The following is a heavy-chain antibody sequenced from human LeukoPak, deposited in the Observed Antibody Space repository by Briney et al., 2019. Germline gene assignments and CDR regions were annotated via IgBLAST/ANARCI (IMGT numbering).Heavy chain of an antibody. J-gene: IGHJ4*02. Sequence: PGGSLRLSCAASGFTFSSYSMNWVRQAPGKGLELISYISSSISIIYYADSVKGRFISSRDNAKNSLYLQMNSLRDEDTAVYYCARGGKTGTTSLDYWGQGTLVTVSP. CDR2: ISSSISII. CDR1: GFTFSSYS. D-gene: IGHD1-1*01. V-gene: IGHV3-48*02. CDR3: ARGGKTGTTSLDY.